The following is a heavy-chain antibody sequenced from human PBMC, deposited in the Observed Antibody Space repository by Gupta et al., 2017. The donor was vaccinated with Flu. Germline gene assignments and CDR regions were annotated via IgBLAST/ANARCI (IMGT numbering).Heavy chain of an antibody. CDR2: IRSKFDGGTT. D-gene: IGHD2/OR15-2a*01. CDR1: GFTFSNAW. V-gene: IGHV3-15*01. J-gene: IGHJ4*02. Sequence: EMTLVESGGGLVKPGGSLRLSCAASGFTFSNAWMTWVRQAPGKGLEWVGRIRSKFDGGTTDYAAPVKGRISISRDDSKNTLYLQLTSLKTEDTAVYYCATDNTFHDSAPYFDYWGQGTLVTVSS. CDR3: ATDNTFHDSAPYFDY.